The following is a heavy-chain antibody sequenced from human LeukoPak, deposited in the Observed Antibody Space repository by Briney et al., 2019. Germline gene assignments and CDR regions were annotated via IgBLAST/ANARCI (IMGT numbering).Heavy chain of an antibody. Sequence: GGSLRLSCVASGFTFNTYSMNWVRQAPGKGLEWVSSISSSSSTIYYADSVKGRFTISRDNAKNSLYLQMNSLRDEDTAVYYCARDSPIFPYSYDYWGQGTLVTVSS. CDR1: GFTFNTYS. CDR3: ARDSPIFPYSYDY. J-gene: IGHJ4*02. CDR2: ISSSSSTI. D-gene: IGHD5-18*01. V-gene: IGHV3-48*02.